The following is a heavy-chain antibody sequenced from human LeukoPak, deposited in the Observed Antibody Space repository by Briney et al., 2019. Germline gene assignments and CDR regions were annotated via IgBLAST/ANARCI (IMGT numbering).Heavy chain of an antibody. V-gene: IGHV1-46*01. Sequence: GASVKVSCKASGYTFTSYHLHWVRQAPGQGLEWMGIINPSGGSPNYAQKFQGRVTMTRDMSTSTVNMELGSLRSEDTAVYYCARAQGSYYHYYMDVWGKGTTVTVSS. J-gene: IGHJ6*03. D-gene: IGHD1-26*01. CDR1: GYTFTSYH. CDR3: ARAQGSYYHYYMDV. CDR2: INPSGGSP.